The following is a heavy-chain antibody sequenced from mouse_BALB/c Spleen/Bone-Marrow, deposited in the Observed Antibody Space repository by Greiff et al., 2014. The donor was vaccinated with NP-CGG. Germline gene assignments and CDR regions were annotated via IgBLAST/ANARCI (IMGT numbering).Heavy chain of an antibody. V-gene: IGHV1-69*02. J-gene: IGHJ1*01. D-gene: IGHD1-1*01. Sequence: VQVVESGAEFVKPGAPVKLSCKASGYTFTNYWMNWVKQRPGRGLEWIGRIDPSDSETHYNQKFKDKATLTVDKSSSTAYIQLSSLTSEDSAVYYCARGYYGRTYGWYFDVWGAGTTVTVSS. CDR1: GYTFTNYW. CDR3: ARGYYGRTYGWYFDV. CDR2: IDPSDSET.